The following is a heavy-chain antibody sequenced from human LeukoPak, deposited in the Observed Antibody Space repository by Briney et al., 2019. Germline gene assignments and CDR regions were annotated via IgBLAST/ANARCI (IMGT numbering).Heavy chain of an antibody. D-gene: IGHD6-19*01. CDR1: GFTFEDYG. J-gene: IGHJ4*02. V-gene: IGHV3-20*04. CDR2: INWNSGST. CDR3: VTEQQWLG. Sequence: PGGSLRLSCAASGFTFEDYGMSWVRQAPGKGLEWVSGINWNSGSTHYADSVKGRFTVSRDNAKNSLYLQMHSLRAEDTALYYCVTEQQWLGWGQGTLVTVPS.